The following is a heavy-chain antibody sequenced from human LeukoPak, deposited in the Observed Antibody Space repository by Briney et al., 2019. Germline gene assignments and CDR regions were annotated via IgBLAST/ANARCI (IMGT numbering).Heavy chain of an antibody. Sequence: ASVKVSCKASGYTFTGYYMHWVRQAPGQGLEWMGWINPNSGGTNYAQKFQGRVTMTRDTSISTAYMELSRLRSDDTAVYYCARDRYYGSGSYAYYYYMDVWGKGTTVTISS. J-gene: IGHJ6*03. D-gene: IGHD3-10*01. V-gene: IGHV1-2*02. CDR2: INPNSGGT. CDR3: ARDRYYGSGSYAYYYYMDV. CDR1: GYTFTGYY.